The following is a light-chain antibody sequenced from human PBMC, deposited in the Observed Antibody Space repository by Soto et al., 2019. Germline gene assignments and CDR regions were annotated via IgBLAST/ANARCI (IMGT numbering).Light chain of an antibody. V-gene: IGLV2-14*01. J-gene: IGLJ2*01. CDR2: EVS. Sequence: QSALTQPASVSGSPGQSITISCTGTNSDVGAYNYVSWYQRHPGKAPKLMIYEVSNRPSGVSNRFSGSKSGDTASLPISGLQAEDEAAYYCSSYTNSDTRVLLFGGGTQLTVL. CDR1: NSDVGAYNY. CDR3: SSYTNSDTRVLL.